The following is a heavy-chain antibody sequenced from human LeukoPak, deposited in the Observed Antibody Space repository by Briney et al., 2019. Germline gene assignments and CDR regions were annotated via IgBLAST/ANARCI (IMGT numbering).Heavy chain of an antibody. CDR3: ARTAYYYGSSDYYNDY. CDR1: GGSISSYY. V-gene: IGHV4-59*01. D-gene: IGHD3-22*01. J-gene: IGHJ4*02. CDR2: FYYSGGT. Sequence: PSETLSLTCTVSGGSISSYYWSWIRQPPGKGLEWIGYFYYSGGTNYNPSLKSRVTISVDTSKNQFSLRLSSVTAADTAVYYCARTAYYYGSSDYYNDYWGQGTLVTVSS.